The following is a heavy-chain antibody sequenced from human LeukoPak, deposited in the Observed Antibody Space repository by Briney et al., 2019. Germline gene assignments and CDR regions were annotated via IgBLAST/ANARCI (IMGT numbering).Heavy chain of an antibody. J-gene: IGHJ4*02. V-gene: IGHV4-38-2*02. CDR3: ARGVSTIIAAFDY. D-gene: IGHD5/OR15-5a*01. CDR2: FSQGGIT. Sequence: PSETLSLTCTVSGYSIRSGHYWGWIRQPPEKGLEWIGSFSQGGITHSNPSLRSRATISVDTSKNRFSLNLSSVPAADTAMYYCARGVSTIIAAFDYWGQGNMVTVSS. CDR1: GYSIRSGHY.